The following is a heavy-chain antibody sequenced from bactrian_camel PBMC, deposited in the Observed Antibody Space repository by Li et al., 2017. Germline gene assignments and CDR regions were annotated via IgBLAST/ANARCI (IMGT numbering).Heavy chain of an antibody. J-gene: IGHJ4*01. V-gene: IGHV3S55*01. D-gene: IGHD1*01. CDR1: GDHRMV. CDR2: LGDDGSA. Sequence: HVQLVESGGGSAQTGGSLRLSCVVSGDHRMVAWFRQAPGTTREGVAGLGDDGSASYAKFAEGRFTISRDNSKNTLYLQMNSLKPEDTAMYYCAGDWGVSRNSKLCYDGRWSFAPRAMGQGTQVTVS.